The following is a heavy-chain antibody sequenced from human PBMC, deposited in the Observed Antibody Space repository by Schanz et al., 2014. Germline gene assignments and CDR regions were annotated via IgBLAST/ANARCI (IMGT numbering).Heavy chain of an antibody. CDR2: IGTAGDT. CDR1: GFTFSSYD. D-gene: IGHD6-19*01. CDR3: ARVVGSGWHYFDL. J-gene: IGHJ4*02. Sequence: EVQLEESGGGLVQPGVSLRLSCAASGFTFSSYDMHWVRQVTGKGLEWVSGIGTAGDTYYPDSVKGRFTISRENAQNSLFLQLNTLRAGDTAVYYCARVVGSGWHYFDLWGQGTLVTVSS. V-gene: IGHV3-13*04.